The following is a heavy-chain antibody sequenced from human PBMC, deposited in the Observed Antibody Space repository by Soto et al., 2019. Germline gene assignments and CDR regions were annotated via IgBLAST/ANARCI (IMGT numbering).Heavy chain of an antibody. J-gene: IGHJ4*02. V-gene: IGHV2-5*02. D-gene: IGHD2-15*01. CDR2: IYWDDDK. Sequence: QITLKESGPTLVKPTQTLTLTCTFSGFSLSTSAVGVGWIRQPPGKALEGLAFIYWDDDKRYSPSLKSSLTITKDTSKNQVVLAMTNMDPVDTATYYCAHLVVAGLTYYVDYWGQGTLVTVSS. CDR3: AHLVVAGLTYYVDY. CDR1: GFSLSTSAVG.